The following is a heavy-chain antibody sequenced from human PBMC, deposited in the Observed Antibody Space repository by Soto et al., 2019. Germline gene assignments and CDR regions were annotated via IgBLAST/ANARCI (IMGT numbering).Heavy chain of an antibody. CDR3: ARGLQGLFTLDY. D-gene: IGHD2-21*01. Sequence: GASVKVSCKASGGTFSSYAISWVRQAPGQGLEWMGGIIPIFGTANYAQKFRGRVTITADESTSTAYMELSSLRSEDTAVYYCARGLQGLFTLDYWGQGTLVTVSS. CDR1: GGTFSSYA. J-gene: IGHJ4*02. V-gene: IGHV1-69*13. CDR2: IIPIFGTA.